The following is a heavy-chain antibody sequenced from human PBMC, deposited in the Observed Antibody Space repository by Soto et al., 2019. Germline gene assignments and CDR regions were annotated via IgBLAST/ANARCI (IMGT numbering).Heavy chain of an antibody. V-gene: IGHV3-23*01. CDR1: GFTFSSYA. CDR3: AITNVGTNLYGDYAPYYFDY. CDR2: ISGSGGST. J-gene: IGHJ4*02. Sequence: GGSLRLSCAASGFTFSSYAMSWVRQAPGKGLEWVSAISGSGGSTYYADSVKGRFTISRDNSKNTLYLQMNSLRAEDTAVYYCAITNVGTNLYGDYAPYYFDYWGQGTLVTVSS. D-gene: IGHD4-17*01.